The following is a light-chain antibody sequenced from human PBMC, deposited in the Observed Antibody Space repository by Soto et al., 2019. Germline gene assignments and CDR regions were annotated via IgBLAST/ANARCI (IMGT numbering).Light chain of an antibody. J-gene: IGKJ4*01. V-gene: IGKV1-5*03. CDR2: KAS. Sequence: DIQRTQSPSSQSASVRDRVTITCLASQNINSWLAWYQQKPGKAPKLLIYKASNLESGVPSRFSGSGSGTDFTLTISSLQPDDFATYHCQQYESFFPLTFGGGTKVDIK. CDR3: QQYESFFPLT. CDR1: QNINSW.